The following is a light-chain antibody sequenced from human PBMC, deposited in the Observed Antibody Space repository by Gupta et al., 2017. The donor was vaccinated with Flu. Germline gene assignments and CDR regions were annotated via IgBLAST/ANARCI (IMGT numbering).Light chain of an antibody. CDR3: QQRSNRPPYT. V-gene: IGKV3-11*01. J-gene: IGKJ2*01. Sequence: ATLSLSPGERATLSCRASQSVSRYLAWYQQKPGQAPRLLIYDASNRATGIPARFSGGGSGTDFTLTISSLEPEDFAVYYCQQRSNRPPYTFGQGTKLKIK. CDR2: DAS. CDR1: QSVSRY.